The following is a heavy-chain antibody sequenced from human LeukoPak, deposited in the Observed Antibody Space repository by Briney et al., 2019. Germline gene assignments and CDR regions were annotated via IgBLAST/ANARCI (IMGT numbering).Heavy chain of an antibody. V-gene: IGHV4-34*01. J-gene: IGHJ4*02. CDR3: ARLKGYSYGYSSDY. Sequence: PGRSLRLSCAASGFTFSSYAMHWVRQAPGKGLEWIGEINHSGSTNYNPSLKSRVTISVDTSKNQFSLKLSSVTAADTAVYYCARLKGYSYGYSSDYWGQGTLVTVSS. D-gene: IGHD5-18*01. CDR1: GFTFSSYA. CDR2: INHSGST.